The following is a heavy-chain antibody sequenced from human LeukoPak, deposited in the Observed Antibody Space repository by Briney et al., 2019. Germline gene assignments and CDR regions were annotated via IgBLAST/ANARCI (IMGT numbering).Heavy chain of an antibody. V-gene: IGHV1-2*06. CDR1: GYTLTAYY. J-gene: IGHJ5*02. CDR2: INPNSGGT. CDR3: ATGEYSSSDWFDP. Sequence: ASVKVSCKASGYTLTAYYMHWVRQAPGQGLEWMGRINPNSGGTNYAQKFQGRVTMTRDTSISTAYMELSRLRSDDTAVYYCATGEYSSSDWFDPWGQGTLVTVSS. D-gene: IGHD6-6*01.